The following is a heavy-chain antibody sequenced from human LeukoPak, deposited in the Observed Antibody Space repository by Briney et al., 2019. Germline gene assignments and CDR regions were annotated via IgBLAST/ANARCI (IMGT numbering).Heavy chain of an antibody. CDR1: RGTSSSYA. V-gene: IGHV1-69*13. Sequence: SVKVSCKASRGTSSSYAISWVRQAPGQGLEWMGGIIPIFGTANYAQKFQGRVTITADESTSTAYMELSSLRSEDTAVYYCARGYCDILTGRYNWFDPWGQGTLVTVSS. CDR2: IIPIFGTA. D-gene: IGHD3-9*01. CDR3: ARGYCDILTGRYNWFDP. J-gene: IGHJ5*02.